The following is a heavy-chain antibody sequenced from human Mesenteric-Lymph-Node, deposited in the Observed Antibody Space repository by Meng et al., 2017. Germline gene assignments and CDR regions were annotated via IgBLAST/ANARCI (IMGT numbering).Heavy chain of an antibody. D-gene: IGHD1-26*01. V-gene: IGHV6-1*01. CDR2: TYYRSKWYN. J-gene: IGHJ4*02. CDR1: GDTVSSNSAA. Sequence: QAQLQQSGPGLVKPSQTLSHTLAISGDTVSSNSAAWNWIRQSPSRGLEWLGRTYYRSKWYNDYAVSVKSRITINPDTSKNQFSLQLNSVTPEDTAVYYCGRGGGSYYHFDYWGQGTLVTVSS. CDR3: GRGGGSYYHFDY.